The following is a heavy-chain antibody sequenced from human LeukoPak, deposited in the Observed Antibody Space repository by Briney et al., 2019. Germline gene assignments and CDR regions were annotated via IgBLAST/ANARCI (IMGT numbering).Heavy chain of an antibody. CDR2: IYYSGST. CDR1: GGSISSSSYY. D-gene: IGHD6-13*01. J-gene: IGHJ4*02. V-gene: IGHV4-39*01. Sequence: PSETLSLTCAVYGGSISSSSYYWGWIRQPPGKGLEWIGSIYYSGSTYYNTSLKSRVTISVDTSKNQFSLKLSSVTAADTAVYYCARFSSNHFDYWGQGTLVTVSS. CDR3: ARFSSNHFDY.